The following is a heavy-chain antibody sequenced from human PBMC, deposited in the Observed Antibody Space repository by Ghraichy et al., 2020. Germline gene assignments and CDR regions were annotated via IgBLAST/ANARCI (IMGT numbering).Heavy chain of an antibody. CDR2: ISSSSSYI. CDR3: GREDSVRGAFDI. J-gene: IGHJ3*02. CDR1: GFTFSSYS. Sequence: LSLTCAASGFTFSSYSMNWVRQAPGKGLEWVSYISSSSSYIYYAESVKGRFTISRDNAKNSLYLQMNSLRAEDTAVYYCGREDSVRGAFDIWGQGTMVTVSS. V-gene: IGHV3-21*01. D-gene: IGHD2/OR15-2a*01.